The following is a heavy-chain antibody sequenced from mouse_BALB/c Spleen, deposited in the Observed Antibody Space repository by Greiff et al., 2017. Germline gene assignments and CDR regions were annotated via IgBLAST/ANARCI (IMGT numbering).Heavy chain of an antibody. CDR2: ISYSGST. V-gene: IGHV3-2*02. D-gene: IGHD1-1*01. CDR1: GYSITSDYA. J-gene: IGHJ4*01. Sequence: EVQLQESGPGLVKPSQSLSLTCTVTGYSITSDYAWNWIRQLPGNKLELMGYISYSGSTSYNPSLKSRITITRDTSKNQFFLQLNSVTTEETATYYCARNYCGSSCGAMDYWGQGTSVTVSS. CDR3: ARNYCGSSCGAMDY.